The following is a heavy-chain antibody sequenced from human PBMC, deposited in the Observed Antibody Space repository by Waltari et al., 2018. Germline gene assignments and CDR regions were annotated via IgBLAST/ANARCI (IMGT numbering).Heavy chain of an antibody. CDR2: VVTSSGNP. V-gene: IGHV7-4-1*02. Sequence: QVQLVQSGSELRRPGASVTVSCQASGYSFSSYAINWLRQAPGQGLEWMGWVVTSSGNPTYLQGFTGRFVFSLDTSVSTAYLQINSLKAEDTAVEYCAREVVPPHTVVVNWYDPWGQGTLVTVSS. J-gene: IGHJ5*02. CDR3: AREVVPPHTVVVNWYDP. CDR1: GYSFSSYA. D-gene: IGHD2-2*01.